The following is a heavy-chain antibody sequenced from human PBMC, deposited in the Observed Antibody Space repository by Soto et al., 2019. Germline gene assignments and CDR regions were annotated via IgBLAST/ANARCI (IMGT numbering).Heavy chain of an antibody. CDR1: GGSFSGYY. D-gene: IGHD3-10*01. J-gene: IGHJ6*02. CDR2: INHSGST. V-gene: IGHV4-34*01. CDR3: ARGYGSGRWYYGMDV. Sequence: QVQLQQWGAGLLKPSETLSLTCAVYGGSFSGYYWSWIRQPPGKGLEWIGEINHSGSTNYNPSLKSRVTISVDTSKNQFSLKLSSVTAADTAVYYCARGYGSGRWYYGMDVWGQGTTVTVSS.